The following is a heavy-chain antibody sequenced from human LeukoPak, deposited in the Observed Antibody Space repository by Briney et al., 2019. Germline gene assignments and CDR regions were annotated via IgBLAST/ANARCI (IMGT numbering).Heavy chain of an antibody. J-gene: IGHJ4*02. CDR1: GFTFSSYS. CDR3: ASLGSGYDPDC. Sequence: GGSLRLSCAASGFTFSSYSMNWVRQAPGKGLEWVSSISSSSSYIYYADSVKGRFIISRDNAKNSLYLQMNSLRAEDTAVYYCASLGSGYDPDCWGQGTLVTVSS. V-gene: IGHV3-21*01. CDR2: ISSSSSYI. D-gene: IGHD5-12*01.